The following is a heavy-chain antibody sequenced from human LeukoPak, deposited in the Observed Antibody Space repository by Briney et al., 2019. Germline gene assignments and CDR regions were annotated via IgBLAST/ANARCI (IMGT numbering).Heavy chain of an antibody. CDR3: VSPRGFSYGYFDY. V-gene: IGHV4-39*01. Sequence: KPSETLSLTCTVSGGSISSSSAYWGWIRLHPGKGLEWIGSIYYSKNTYYNPSLKSRVTISADTSKNQFSLTLGSVSATDTAVYYCVSPRGFSYGYFDYWGQGTLVTVSS. J-gene: IGHJ4*02. CDR1: GGSISSSSAY. D-gene: IGHD5-18*01. CDR2: IYYSKNT.